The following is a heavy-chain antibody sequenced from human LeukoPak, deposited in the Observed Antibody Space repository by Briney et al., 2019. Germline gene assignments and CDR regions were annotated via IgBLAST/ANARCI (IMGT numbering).Heavy chain of an antibody. J-gene: IGHJ5*02. CDR2: FYYTGST. Sequence: PSETLSLTCTVSGGSISSSSYYGGWIRQPPGKGLEWVGSFYYTGSTYYNPSLKGRVTISVDTSTNQFSLRLSSVTAADTAVYYCTRLGERATGSVWDWFDPWGQGTLVTVSS. V-gene: IGHV4-39*01. CDR3: TRLGERATGSVWDWFDP. CDR1: GGSISSSSYY. D-gene: IGHD2-8*02.